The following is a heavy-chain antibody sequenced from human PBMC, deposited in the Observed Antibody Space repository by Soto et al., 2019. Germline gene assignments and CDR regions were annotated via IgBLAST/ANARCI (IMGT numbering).Heavy chain of an antibody. D-gene: IGHD6-13*01. CDR3: ASPGAAGTERVYYYYYYMDV. CDR1: GGSISSSSYY. J-gene: IGHJ6*03. CDR2: IYYSGST. Sequence: LPETLSLTCTVSGGSISSSSYYWGWIRQPPGKGLEWIGSIYYSGSTYYNPSLKSRVTISVDTSKNQFSLKLSSVTAADTAVYYCASPGAAGTERVYYYYYYMDVWGKGTTVTVSS. V-gene: IGHV4-39*01.